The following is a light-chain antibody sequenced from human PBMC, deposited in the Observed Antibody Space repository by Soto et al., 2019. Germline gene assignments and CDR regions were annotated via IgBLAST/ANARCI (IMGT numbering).Light chain of an antibody. V-gene: IGKV3-20*01. CDR2: GAS. J-gene: IGKJ1*01. CDR3: QQYDSSPWT. CDR1: QTIRSNY. Sequence: ETVLTQSPGTLSLSPGERATLSCRASQTIRSNYLAWYRQTPGQAPRLLIYGASNRATGIADRFSGSGSGTAVTLLISRLAPEDFALYYGQQYDSSPWTFGQGTKVEIK.